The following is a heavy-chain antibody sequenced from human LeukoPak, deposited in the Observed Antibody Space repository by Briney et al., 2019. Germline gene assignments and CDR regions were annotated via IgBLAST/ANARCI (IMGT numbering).Heavy chain of an antibody. CDR1: GYTFTGYY. J-gene: IGHJ1*01. Sequence: ASVTVSFKASGYTFTGYYMHWVRQAPGQGLAWMGWINPNSGGTNYAQKFQGRVTMTRDTSISTAYMELSRLRSDDTAVYYCAREDYYDSSGYYKSKEYFQHWGQGTLATVSA. V-gene: IGHV1-2*02. CDR2: INPNSGGT. CDR3: AREDYYDSSGYYKSKEYFQH. D-gene: IGHD3-22*01.